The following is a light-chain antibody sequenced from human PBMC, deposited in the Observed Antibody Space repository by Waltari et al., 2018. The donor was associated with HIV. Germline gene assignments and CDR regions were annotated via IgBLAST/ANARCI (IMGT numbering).Light chain of an antibody. CDR1: QSVLYSSNNKNY. CDR3: QQFYTTPLS. Sequence: DIVMTQSPDSLGVALGERATINCKSSQSVLYSSNNKNYLGLYQQKPGQPPKLLSYWASIRESGVPDRFSGSGYGTDFTLTISSLQAEDVAVYYCQQFYTTPLSFGGGTKVEIK. J-gene: IGKJ4*01. V-gene: IGKV4-1*01. CDR2: WAS.